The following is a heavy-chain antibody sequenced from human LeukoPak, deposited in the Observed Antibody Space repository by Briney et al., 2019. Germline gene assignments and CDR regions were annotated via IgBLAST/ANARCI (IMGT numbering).Heavy chain of an antibody. Sequence: GGSLRLSCAASGFTFDDYAMHWVRQAPEKGLEWVSLISGDGGSTYYADSVKGRFTISRDNSKNSLYLQMNSLRTEDTALYYCAKDTPLAAAGHYYYYMDVWGKGTTVTVSS. CDR1: GFTFDDYA. V-gene: IGHV3-43*02. D-gene: IGHD6-13*01. J-gene: IGHJ6*03. CDR2: ISGDGGST. CDR3: AKDTPLAAAGHYYYYMDV.